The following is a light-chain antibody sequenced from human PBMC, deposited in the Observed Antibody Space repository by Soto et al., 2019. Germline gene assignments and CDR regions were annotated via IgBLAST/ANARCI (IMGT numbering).Light chain of an antibody. J-gene: IGKJ1*01. Sequence: IVLTQSPGTLSLSPWERATLSCRASQSVSSSYLAWYQQKPGQAPRLLIYGASSRATGIPDRFSGSGSGTDFTLTISRLEPEDFAVYYCQQYDTSPQTFGQGTKVDIK. CDR2: GAS. CDR1: QSVSSSY. CDR3: QQYDTSPQT. V-gene: IGKV3-20*01.